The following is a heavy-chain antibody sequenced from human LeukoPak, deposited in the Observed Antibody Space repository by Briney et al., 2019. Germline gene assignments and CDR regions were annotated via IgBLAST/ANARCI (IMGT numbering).Heavy chain of an antibody. CDR2: VYFTGST. CDR3: ARDCSGGSCYGAFDI. D-gene: IGHD2-15*01. Sequence: SETLSLTCTVSGDSISSTSHYWDWIRQRPGKGPEWIGNVYFTGSTYYSPSLKSRVTISVDRSNNQFSLKLSSVTATDTAVYYCARDCSGGSCYGAFDIWGQGTMVTVSS. J-gene: IGHJ3*02. V-gene: IGHV4-39*02. CDR1: GDSISSTSHY.